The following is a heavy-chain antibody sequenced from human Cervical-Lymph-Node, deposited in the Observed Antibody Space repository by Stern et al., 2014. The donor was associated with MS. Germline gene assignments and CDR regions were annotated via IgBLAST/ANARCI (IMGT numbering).Heavy chain of an antibody. D-gene: IGHD3-10*01. CDR2: IYWDGDK. CDR3: AHSLVRGVVIDY. V-gene: IGHV2-5*02. J-gene: IGHJ4*02. Sequence: ESGPTLVKPTETLRLTCTFSGFSLRTNGVAVGWIRQTPGKALEFLALIYWDGDKRYNPSVKSRLTISKDTSKNQVVLTMTNMDPVDTATYYCAHSLVRGVVIDYWGQGTLVTVSS. CDR1: GFSLRTNGVA.